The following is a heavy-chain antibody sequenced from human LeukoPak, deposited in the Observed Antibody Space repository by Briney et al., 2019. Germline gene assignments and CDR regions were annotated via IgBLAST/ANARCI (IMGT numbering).Heavy chain of an antibody. J-gene: IGHJ5*02. CDR3: ARDRGGDWFDP. D-gene: IGHD3-10*01. V-gene: IGHV3-30-3*01. CDR2: ISYDGSNK. Sequence: GGSLRLSCAASGFTFSSYAMHWVRQAPGKGLEWVAVISYDGSNKYYADSVKGRSTISRDNSKNTLYLQMNSLRAEDTAVYYCARDRGGDWFDPWGQGTLVTVSS. CDR1: GFTFSSYA.